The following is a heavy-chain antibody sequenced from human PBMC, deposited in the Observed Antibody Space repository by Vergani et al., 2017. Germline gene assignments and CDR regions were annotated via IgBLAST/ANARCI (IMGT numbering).Heavy chain of an antibody. V-gene: IGHV3-23*01. D-gene: IGHD6-13*01. Sequence: EVQLLESGGGLVQPGGSLRLSCAASGFTFSSYAMSWVRQAPGKGLEWVSAISGSGGSTYYADSVKGRFTISRDNSKNTLYLQMNSLRAEDTAVYYCAXDSYSSSWYSHDWYFDLWGRGTLVTVSS. CDR1: GFTFSSYA. CDR2: ISGSGGST. J-gene: IGHJ2*01. CDR3: AXDSYSSSWYSHDWYFDL.